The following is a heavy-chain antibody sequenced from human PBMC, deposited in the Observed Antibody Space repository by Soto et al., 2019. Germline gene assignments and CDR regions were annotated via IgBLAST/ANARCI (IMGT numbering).Heavy chain of an antibody. D-gene: IGHD3-22*01. J-gene: IGHJ3*02. CDR1: GFTFSSYW. CDR3: AKDREYYYDSSGYHYDAFDI. CDR2: IKQDGSEK. V-gene: IGHV3-7*05. Sequence: GGSLRLSCAASGFTFSSYWMSWVRQAPGKGLEWVANIKQDGSEKYYVDSVKGRFTISRDNSKNTLYLQMNNLRAEDTAVYYCAKDREYYYDSSGYHYDAFDIWGQGTMVTVSS.